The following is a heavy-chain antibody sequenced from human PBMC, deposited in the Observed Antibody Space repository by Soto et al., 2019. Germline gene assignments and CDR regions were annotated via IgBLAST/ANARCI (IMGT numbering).Heavy chain of an antibody. CDR1: GYSFTSYW. Sequence: PGESLKISCKGSGYSFTSYWISWVRQMPGKGLEWMGRIDPSDSYTNYSPSFQGHVTISADKSISTAYLQWSSLKASDTAMYYCARGGSRDGRGYCSSTSCYGPTDVWGQGTTVTVSS. CDR3: ARGGSRDGRGYCSSTSCYGPTDV. V-gene: IGHV5-10-1*01. CDR2: IDPSDSYT. D-gene: IGHD2-2*01. J-gene: IGHJ6*02.